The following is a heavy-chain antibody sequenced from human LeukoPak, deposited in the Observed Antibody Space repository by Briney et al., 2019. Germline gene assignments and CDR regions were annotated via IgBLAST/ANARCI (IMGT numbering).Heavy chain of an antibody. CDR1: GGSISSSSYY. CDR3: AGYCSGGSCYGRFDY. Sequence: SETLSVTCTVSGGSISSSSYYWGWIRQPPGKGLEWIGSIYYSGSTYYNPSLKSRVTISVDTSKNQFSLKLSSVTAADTAVYYCAGYCSGGSCYGRFDYWGQGTLVTVSS. CDR2: IYYSGST. J-gene: IGHJ4*02. V-gene: IGHV4-39*01. D-gene: IGHD2-15*01.